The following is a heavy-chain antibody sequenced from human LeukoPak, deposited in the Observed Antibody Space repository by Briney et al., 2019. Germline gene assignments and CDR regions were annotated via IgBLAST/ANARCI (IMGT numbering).Heavy chain of an antibody. CDR3: SRSAYYDGSGNYYDY. Sequence: RGSLRLSCAASGFTFSSYWMHWVRQAPGKGLVWVSRISDGGSTTTYADSVKGRFTISRDNAKNTLYLQMNGLRAEDTAVYYCSRSAYYDGSGNYYDYWGQGTLVTVSS. D-gene: IGHD3-22*01. CDR2: ISDGGSTT. V-gene: IGHV3-74*01. J-gene: IGHJ4*02. CDR1: GFTFSSYW.